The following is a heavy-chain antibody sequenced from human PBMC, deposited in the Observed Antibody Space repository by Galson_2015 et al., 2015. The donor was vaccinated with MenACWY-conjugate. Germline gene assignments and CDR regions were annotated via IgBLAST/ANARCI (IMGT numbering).Heavy chain of an antibody. Sequence: ETLSLTCAVSGASISSVNWWRWVRQPPGKGLEWIAEIYHSGSINYNPSLKSRVTMSVDKSKNQISLKLSSVTAEDTAVYYCARDNSAGPDLFDYWGQGTLVTVPS. V-gene: IGHV4-4*02. CDR1: GASISSVNW. D-gene: IGHD4-23*01. CDR3: ARDNSAGPDLFDY. CDR2: IYHSGSI. J-gene: IGHJ4*02.